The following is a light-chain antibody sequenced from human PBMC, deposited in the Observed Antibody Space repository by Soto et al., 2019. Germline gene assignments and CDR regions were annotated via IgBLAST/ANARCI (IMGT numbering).Light chain of an antibody. J-gene: IGLJ2*01. CDR2: FNSDGSH. V-gene: IGLV4-69*01. CDR3: QTWGTGIVV. Sequence: QPVLTQSPSASASLGASVKLTCTLSSGHSSYAIAWHQQQPEKGPRYLMKFNSDGSHSKGDGIPDRFSGSSSGAERYLTISSLQSEDEADYYYQTWGTGIVVFGGGTKLTVL. CDR1: SGHSSYA.